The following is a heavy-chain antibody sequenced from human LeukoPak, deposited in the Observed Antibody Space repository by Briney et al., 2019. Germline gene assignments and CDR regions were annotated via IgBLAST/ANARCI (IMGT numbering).Heavy chain of an antibody. CDR3: TTDGTIVVVPAAKGGDAFDI. CDR1: GFTFDNAW. CDR2: IKSKTDGGTT. J-gene: IGHJ3*02. D-gene: IGHD2-2*01. V-gene: IGHV3-15*01. Sequence: GGSLRLSCAASGFTFDNAWMSWVRQAPGKGLEWVGRIKSKTDGGTTDYAAPVKGRFTISRDDSKNTLYLQMNSLKTEDTAVYYCTTDGTIVVVPAAKGGDAFDIWGQGTMVTVSS.